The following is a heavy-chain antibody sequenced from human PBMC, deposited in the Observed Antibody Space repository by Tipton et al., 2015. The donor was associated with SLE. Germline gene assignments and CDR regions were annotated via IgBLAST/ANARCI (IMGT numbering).Heavy chain of an antibody. CDR2: IRSKAYGGTT. Sequence: SLRLSCTASGFTFGDYSMRWVRQAPGKGLEWVGFIRSKAYGGTTEYAASVKGRFTISRDDSKSIAYLQMNSLKTEDTAVYYCTRPREDYYYYMDVWGKGTTVTVSS. CDR3: TRPREDYYYYMDV. J-gene: IGHJ6*03. CDR1: GFTFGDYS. V-gene: IGHV3-49*04.